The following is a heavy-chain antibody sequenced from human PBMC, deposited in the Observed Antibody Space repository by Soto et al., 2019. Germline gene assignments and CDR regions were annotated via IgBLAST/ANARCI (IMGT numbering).Heavy chain of an antibody. CDR1: GFIFDNFA. J-gene: IGHJ4*02. D-gene: IGHD3-22*01. CDR2: ISAVGT. CDR3: AKDGDYYDRSGYNPFDC. V-gene: IGHV3-23*01. Sequence: EVQLLESGGGLVQPGGSLRLSCAASGFIFDNFAMNWVRQAPGKGLEGVSAISAVGTYYADSVKGRFTISRDNSKKTLYLEMNSLRAEDTAVYYCAKDGDYYDRSGYNPFDCWGQGTLVTVSS.